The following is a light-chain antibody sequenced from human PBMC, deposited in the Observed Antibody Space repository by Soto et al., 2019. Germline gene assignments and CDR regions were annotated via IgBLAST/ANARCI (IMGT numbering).Light chain of an antibody. Sequence: EIALTQSQATLSSFPGPRVALSCLASQYINTRLAWYQHRPGQAPRLLIYQTSIRAAGIPARFSASGTGTDFTLTISDVQPEDFAVYYCHQRQSWPRTFGQGTRW. CDR2: QTS. J-gene: IGKJ1*01. CDR3: HQRQSWPRT. V-gene: IGKV3-11*01. CDR1: QYINTR.